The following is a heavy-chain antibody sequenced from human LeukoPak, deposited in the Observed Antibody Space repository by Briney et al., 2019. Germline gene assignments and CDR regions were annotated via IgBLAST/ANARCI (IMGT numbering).Heavy chain of an antibody. CDR1: GGTFSSYA. D-gene: IGHD2-2*02. CDR3: ASRVLGYCSSTSCSTVDY. Sequence: ASVKVSCKASGGTFSSYAISWVRQAPGQGLEWMGGIIPIFGTANYAQKFQGRVTITADESTSTAYMELSSLRSEDTAVYYCASRVLGYCSSTSCSTVDYWGQGTLVTVSS. V-gene: IGHV1-69*13. J-gene: IGHJ4*02. CDR2: IIPIFGTA.